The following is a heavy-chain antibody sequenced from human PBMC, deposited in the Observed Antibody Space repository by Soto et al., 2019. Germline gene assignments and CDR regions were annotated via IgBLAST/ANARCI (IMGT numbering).Heavy chain of an antibody. D-gene: IGHD1-26*01. V-gene: IGHV3-15*01. CDR1: GFTFTKAY. Sequence: EVQLVESGGGLVEPGGSIRLSCVASGFTFTKAYMTWVRQAPGKGLEWVGRIKGSHAGGTTDYATSVKGRRTISRDDSKLTLCLQMNRPKTDDTLVYYCGTEGRCPGSDFNGAYWGQGPVVTVSS. J-gene: IGHJ4*02. CDR2: IKGSHAGGTT. CDR3: GTEGRCPGSDFNGAY.